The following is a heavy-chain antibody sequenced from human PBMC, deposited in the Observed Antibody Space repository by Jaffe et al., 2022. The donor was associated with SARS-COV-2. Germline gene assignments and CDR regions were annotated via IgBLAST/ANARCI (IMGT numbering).Heavy chain of an antibody. Sequence: EVQLVESGGGLVQPGGSLRLSCAASGFTFSSYAMSWVRQAPGKGLEWVSAISGSGGSTYYADSVKGRFTISRDNSKNTLYLQMNSLRAEDTAVYYCAKGPLGYCSGGSCYLDYWGQGTLVTVSS. CDR2: ISGSGGST. V-gene: IGHV3-23*04. J-gene: IGHJ4*02. CDR3: AKGPLGYCSGGSCYLDY. CDR1: GFTFSSYA. D-gene: IGHD2-15*01.